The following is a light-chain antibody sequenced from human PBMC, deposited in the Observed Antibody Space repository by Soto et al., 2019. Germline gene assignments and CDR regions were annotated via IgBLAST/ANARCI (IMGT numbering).Light chain of an antibody. CDR1: SSDVGGYNY. Sequence: SALTQPASVSGSPGQSITISCTGTSSDVGGYNYVSWYQQHPGKAPKLMIYDVSNRPSGVSNRFSGSKSGNTASLTISGLQAEDEADYYCSSYTSSNTGVFGTGTKVTVL. V-gene: IGLV2-14*01. CDR3: SSYTSSNTGV. CDR2: DVS. J-gene: IGLJ1*01.